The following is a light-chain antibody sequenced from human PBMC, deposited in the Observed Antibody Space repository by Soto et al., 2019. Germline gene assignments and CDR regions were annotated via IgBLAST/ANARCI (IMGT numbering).Light chain of an antibody. Sequence: EIVLTQSTATLSLSPGERATLSCRGIQSVSSYLACYQQKPGQAPRLLIYDASNRATGIPARFSGSGSGTDFTLTISSLEPEDFAVYYCQQRSNWPPSITFGQGTRLEIK. CDR3: QQRSNWPPSIT. CDR2: DAS. V-gene: IGKV3-11*01. CDR1: QSVSSY. J-gene: IGKJ5*01.